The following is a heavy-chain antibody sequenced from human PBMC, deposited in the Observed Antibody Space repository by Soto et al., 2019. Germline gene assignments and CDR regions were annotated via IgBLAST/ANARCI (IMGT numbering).Heavy chain of an antibody. J-gene: IGHJ6*03. CDR2: IKSKTDGGTT. D-gene: IGHD2-15*01. CDR1: GFTFSNAW. CDR3: TTYRFVSLLPHSGHDYYYYYMDV. Sequence: GGSLRLSCAASGFTFSNAWMSWVRQAPGKGLEWVGRIKSKTDGGTTDYAAPVKGRFTISRDDSKNTLYLQMNSLKTEDTAVYYCTTYRFVSLLPHSGHDYYYYYMDVWGKGTTVTVSS. V-gene: IGHV3-15*01.